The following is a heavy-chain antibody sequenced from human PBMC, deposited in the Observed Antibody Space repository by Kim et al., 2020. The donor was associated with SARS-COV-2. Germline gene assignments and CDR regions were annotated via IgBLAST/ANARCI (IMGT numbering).Heavy chain of an antibody. V-gene: IGHV4-39*01. J-gene: IGHJ4*02. CDR3: AGDSSGYRAFDY. D-gene: IGHD3-22*01. Sequence: YYNPSLKSLVTISVDTSKNQFSLKLSSVTAADTAVYYCAGDSSGYRAFDYWGQGTLVTVSS.